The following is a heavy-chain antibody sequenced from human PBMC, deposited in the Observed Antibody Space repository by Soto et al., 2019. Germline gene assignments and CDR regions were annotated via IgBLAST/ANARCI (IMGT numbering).Heavy chain of an antibody. J-gene: IGHJ4*02. D-gene: IGHD5-18*01. CDR1: GLTFRDYN. CDR2: ISSSGSTI. Sequence: QVQLVESGGGLAKPGGSLRLSCEASGLTFRDYNWSWFRQVPGKGLEWVSYISSSGSTIYYADSVKGRFTISRDNAKNSLYLQMNSLRAEDTAVYYCARMGYTTVDYWGQGTLVTVSS. CDR3: ARMGYTTVDY. V-gene: IGHV3-11*01.